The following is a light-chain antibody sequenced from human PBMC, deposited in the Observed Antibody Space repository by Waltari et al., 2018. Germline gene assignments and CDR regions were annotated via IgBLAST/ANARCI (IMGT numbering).Light chain of an antibody. V-gene: IGLV1-44*01. CDR3: AAWDDSLIWV. J-gene: IGLJ3*02. CDR2: ANN. Sequence: SVLTQPPSASGPPGQRVTISCSGSTSNIGSNTVNWYRQLPGPGPKLLNKANNPRPAGLPDRFAGSKSGTSASLASSGLQSEDEADYYCAAWDDSLIWVFGGGTKLTVL. CDR1: TSNIGSNT.